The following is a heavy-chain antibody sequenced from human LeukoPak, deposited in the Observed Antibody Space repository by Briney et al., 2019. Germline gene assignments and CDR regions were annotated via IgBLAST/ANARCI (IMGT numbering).Heavy chain of an antibody. D-gene: IGHD6-6*01. Sequence: ASVKVSCKASGYTLTSYDINWVRQATGQGLEWMGWINPNSGNTGYAQKFQGRITMTRNTSISAAYMELSSLRSEDTAVYYCATFSSSSLGYWGQGTLVTVSS. J-gene: IGHJ4*02. CDR1: GYTLTSYD. CDR2: INPNSGNT. CDR3: ATFSSSSLGY. V-gene: IGHV1-8*01.